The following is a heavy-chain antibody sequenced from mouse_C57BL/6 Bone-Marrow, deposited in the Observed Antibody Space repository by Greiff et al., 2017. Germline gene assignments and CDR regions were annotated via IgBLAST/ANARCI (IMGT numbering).Heavy chain of an antibody. V-gene: IGHV1-69*01. J-gene: IGHJ3*01. D-gene: IGHD2-1*01. Sequence: QVQLQQPGAELVMPGASVKLSCKASGYTFTSYWLHWVKQRPGQGLEWIGEIDPSDSYTNYNQKFKGKSTLTLAKSSSTAYMQLSSLTSEDSAVYYWARLAIYYGNYAWFAYWGQGTLVTGSA. CDR3: ARLAIYYGNYAWFAY. CDR2: IDPSDSYT. CDR1: GYTFTSYW.